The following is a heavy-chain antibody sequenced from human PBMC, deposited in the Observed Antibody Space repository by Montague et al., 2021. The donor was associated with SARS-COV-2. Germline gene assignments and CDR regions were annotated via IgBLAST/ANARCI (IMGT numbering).Heavy chain of an antibody. J-gene: IGHJ5*02. V-gene: IGHV4-31*11. D-gene: IGHD3-10*01. CDR3: ARARRRSGSGVYFDILLNWFDP. CDR1: GGSFSGYY. Sequence: TLSLTCAVSGGSFSGYYWSWIRQHPGKGLEWIGYIYYSGSTYYNSSPKSRVAISVDMSKNQFSLKLSSVTAADTAVYYCARARRRSGSGVYFDILLNWFDPWGQGTLVTVSS. CDR2: IYYSGST.